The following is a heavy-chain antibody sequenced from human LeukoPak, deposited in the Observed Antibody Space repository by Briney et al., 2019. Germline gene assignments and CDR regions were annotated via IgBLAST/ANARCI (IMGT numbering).Heavy chain of an antibody. D-gene: IGHD3-22*01. Sequence: GGSLRLSCAASGFTFISYVLHGVREAPGKGLEWVAVISYDGSNKYYADSVKGRFTISRDNSKNTLYLQMNSLRAEDTAVYYCARAGITMIVVVITLDYWGQGTLVTVSS. CDR2: ISYDGSNK. V-gene: IGHV3-30-3*01. CDR3: ARAGITMIVVVITLDY. J-gene: IGHJ4*02. CDR1: GFTFISYV.